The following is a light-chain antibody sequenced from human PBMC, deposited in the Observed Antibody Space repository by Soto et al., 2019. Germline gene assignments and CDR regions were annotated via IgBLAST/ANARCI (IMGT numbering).Light chain of an antibody. Sequence: EIVLTQSPATLSLSPGERATLSCRASQSVSSYLAWYQQKPGQAPRLLIYDASNRAAGIPARFSGSGSGTAFTLTIRRPEPEAFAVYYYQQRSNWGFTFGPGTKVHIK. V-gene: IGKV3-11*01. J-gene: IGKJ3*01. CDR2: DAS. CDR1: QSVSSY. CDR3: QQRSNWGFT.